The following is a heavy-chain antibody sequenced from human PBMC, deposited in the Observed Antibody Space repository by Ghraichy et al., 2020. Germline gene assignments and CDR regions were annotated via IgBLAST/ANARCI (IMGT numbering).Heavy chain of an antibody. CDR2: TNEYGTFV. CDR3: ANDLSGRYDF. J-gene: IGHJ4*02. V-gene: IGHV3-74*01. D-gene: IGHD1-26*01. Sequence: GGSLNISCAASGFTFSNYWMHWVRQVPGKGLVWVARTNEYGTFVNYADSVKGRFTISRDNAKDTLYLQMNGLTAEDAAVYYCANDLSGRYDFWGPGTLVTVSS. CDR1: GFTFSNYW.